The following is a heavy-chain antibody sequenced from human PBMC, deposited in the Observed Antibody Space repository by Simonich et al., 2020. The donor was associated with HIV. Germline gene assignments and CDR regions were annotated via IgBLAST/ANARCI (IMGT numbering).Heavy chain of an antibody. V-gene: IGHV1-18*01. CDR3: ARGVTPYDAFDI. CDR2: IRAYNGNT. Sequence: QVPLVQSGAEVKTPVASVKVSCTASGYTFTSYGITWVRQAPGHGLEWMGEIRAYNGNTNDAQKLQGRVTMTTDTSTSTAYMELRSLRSDDTAVYYCARGVTPYDAFDIWGQGTMVTVSS. J-gene: IGHJ3*02. D-gene: IGHD2-15*01. CDR1: GYTFTSYG.